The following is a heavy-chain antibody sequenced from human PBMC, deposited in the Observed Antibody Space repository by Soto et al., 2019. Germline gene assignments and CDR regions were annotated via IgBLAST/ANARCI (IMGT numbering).Heavy chain of an antibody. CDR2: ISSSSSTI. D-gene: IGHD2-2*01. CDR1: GFSFSTNS. Sequence: EVQLVESGGGLVQPGESMRLSCAASGFSFSTNSMNWVRQTPGKGLEWVSYISSSSSTIYYADSVKGRFTISRDNAKNSLYLQMNSLRDEDTAVYYCAGSRGPFDYWGQGTLVTVSS. V-gene: IGHV3-48*02. CDR3: AGSRGPFDY. J-gene: IGHJ4*02.